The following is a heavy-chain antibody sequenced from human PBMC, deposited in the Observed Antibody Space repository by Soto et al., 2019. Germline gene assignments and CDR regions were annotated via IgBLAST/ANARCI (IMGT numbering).Heavy chain of an antibody. D-gene: IGHD3-10*01. CDR1: GFVFKDSS. Sequence: EVLLVESGGGLVQPGGSLKLSCAASGFVFKDSSIHWVRQASGKGLEWVGRIRDRAYNYATAYAASVQGRFTISRDDSHSTAYLQMTRPRTEDTAIYFRTRLISAAPDFRGQGTLVTVSS. CDR2: IRDRAYNYAT. CDR3: TRLISAAPDF. V-gene: IGHV3-73*01. J-gene: IGHJ4*02.